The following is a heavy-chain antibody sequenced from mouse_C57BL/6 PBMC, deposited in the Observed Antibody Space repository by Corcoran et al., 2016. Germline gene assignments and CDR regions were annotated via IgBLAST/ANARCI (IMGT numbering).Heavy chain of an antibody. Sequence: QIQLVQSGPELKKPGETVKISCKASGYTFTTYGMSWVKQAPGKGLKWMGWINTYSGVPTYADDFKGRFAFSLETSASTAYLQINHLKNEDTATYFCASYEYDGLFAYWGQGTLVTVSA. CDR3: ASYEYDGLFAY. CDR2: INTYSGVP. V-gene: IGHV9-3*01. J-gene: IGHJ3*01. D-gene: IGHD2-4*01. CDR1: GYTFTTYG.